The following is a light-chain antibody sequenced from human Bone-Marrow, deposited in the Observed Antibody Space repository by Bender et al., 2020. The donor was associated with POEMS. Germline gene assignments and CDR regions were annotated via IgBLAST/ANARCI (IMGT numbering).Light chain of an antibody. CDR1: SNDVGHNND. Sequence: QSALTQPASVSGSPGQSITISCSGTSNDVGHNNDVSWYQLRPGKAPKLIIYDVNKRPSGVPDRFSGSKSGNMASLTISGLQAEDEADYSCCSYAGTNTLLFGGGTRLTVL. J-gene: IGLJ2*01. V-gene: IGLV2-11*01. CDR3: CSYAGTNTLL. CDR2: DVN.